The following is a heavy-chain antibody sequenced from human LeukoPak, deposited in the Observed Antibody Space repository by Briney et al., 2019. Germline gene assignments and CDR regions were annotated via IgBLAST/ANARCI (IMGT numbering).Heavy chain of an antibody. J-gene: IGHJ1*01. Sequence: ASAKVSCKASGYNFVGYYLHWVRQAPGQGLEWMAWIDPYTGNTHYAQKFQGRITVTRDTSLSTTYMELNWLTSDDTALYYCAREYSASEHWGQATLVTFSS. CDR3: AREYSASEH. V-gene: IGHV1-2*02. CDR2: IDPYTGNT. CDR1: GYNFVGYY. D-gene: IGHD5-12*01.